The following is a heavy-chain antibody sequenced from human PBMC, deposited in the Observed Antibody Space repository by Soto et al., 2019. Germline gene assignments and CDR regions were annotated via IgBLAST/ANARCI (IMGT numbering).Heavy chain of an antibody. CDR3: ARHVRSSGWPYFDY. CDR1: GGSISSYY. V-gene: IGHV4-59*08. CDR2: IYYSGST. J-gene: IGHJ4*02. D-gene: IGHD6-19*01. Sequence: SETLSLTCTVSGGSISSYYWSWIRQPPGKGLEWIGYIYYSGSTSYNPSLKSRVTISVDTSKNQFSLKLSSVTAADTAVYYCARHVRSSGWPYFDYWGQGTLVTVSS.